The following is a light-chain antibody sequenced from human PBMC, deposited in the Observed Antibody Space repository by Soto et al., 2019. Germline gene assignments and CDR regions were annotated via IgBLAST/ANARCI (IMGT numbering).Light chain of an antibody. V-gene: IGLV1-40*01. CDR2: ANN. J-gene: IGLJ1*01. Sequence: QSALTQPPSVSSAPGQRVTVSCTGSSSNIGAGSDVHWYQQLPGTAPKLLIFANNNRPSGVPDRFSGSKSGTSASLAITGLQADDEADYYCQSYDNSLSAYVFGTGTKVTAL. CDR3: QSYDNSLSAYV. CDR1: SSNIGAGSD.